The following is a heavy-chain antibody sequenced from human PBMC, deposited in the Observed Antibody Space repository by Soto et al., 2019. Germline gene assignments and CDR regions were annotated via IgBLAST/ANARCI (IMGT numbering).Heavy chain of an antibody. J-gene: IGHJ4*02. CDR1: GGSVSSGSYY. CDR2: IYYSGST. V-gene: IGHV4-61*01. Sequence: QVQLQESGPGLVKPSETLSLTCTVSGGSVSSGSYYWSWIRQPPGKGLEWIGYIYYSGSTNYNPSLKSRVTRSVDTSKNQFSLKLSSVTAADTAVYYCARVGRTTVVTPPFDYWRRGTLVTVSS. D-gene: IGHD4-17*01. CDR3: ARVGRTTVVTPPFDY.